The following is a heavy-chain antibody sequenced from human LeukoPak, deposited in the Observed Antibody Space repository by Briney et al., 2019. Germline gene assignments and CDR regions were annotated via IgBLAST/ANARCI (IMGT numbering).Heavy chain of an antibody. D-gene: IGHD3-16*02. CDR3: ARKHGIHDYVWGSYRYTGLYFDY. CDR2: INHSGST. V-gene: IGHV4-34*01. Sequence: SETLSLTCAVYGGSFSGYYWSWIRQPPGKGLEWIGEINHSGSTNYNPSLKSRVTISVDTSKNQFSLKLSSVTAADTAVYYCARKHGIHDYVWGSYRYTGLYFDYWGQGTLVTVSS. CDR1: GGSFSGYY. J-gene: IGHJ4*02.